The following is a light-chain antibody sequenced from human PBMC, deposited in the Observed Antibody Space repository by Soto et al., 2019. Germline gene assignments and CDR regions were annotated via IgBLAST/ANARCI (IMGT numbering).Light chain of an antibody. CDR2: GAS. CDR1: QSVSSN. CDR3: QQYNNWPLT. V-gene: IGKV3-15*01. Sequence: EIVMTQSPATLSVSPGERATLSCRASQSVSSNLAWYQQKPGQAPRLLIYGASTRATGIPARFSGSGSGTDFTLTISSLQSEDFALYYCQQYNNWPLTFGGGTKVEI. J-gene: IGKJ4*01.